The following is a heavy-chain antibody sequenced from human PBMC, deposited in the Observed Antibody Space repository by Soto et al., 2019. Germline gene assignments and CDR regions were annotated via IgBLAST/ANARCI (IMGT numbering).Heavy chain of an antibody. Sequence: SETLSLTCTVSGGSISSSSYYWGWIRQPPGKGLEWIGSIYYSGSTYYNPSLKSRVTISVDTSKNQFSLKLSSVTAADTAVYYCARDAIVFGRLGDYWGQGTLVTVSS. D-gene: IGHD1-26*01. CDR3: ARDAIVFGRLGDY. V-gene: IGHV4-39*02. CDR1: GGSISSSSYY. J-gene: IGHJ4*02. CDR2: IYYSGST.